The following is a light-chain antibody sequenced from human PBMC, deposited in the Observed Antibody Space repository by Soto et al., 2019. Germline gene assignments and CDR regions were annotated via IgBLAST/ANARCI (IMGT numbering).Light chain of an antibody. Sequence: DIQMTQSPSSLSASVGDRVIITCRASQAISHYLAWFHQRPGKVPKRLIYGASTLESGVPSRFSGSGSGTDFTLTISSLQPEDFGTYYCLQHNTYPLSFGGGTKVDIK. CDR2: GAS. CDR1: QAISHY. CDR3: LQHNTYPLS. J-gene: IGKJ4*01. V-gene: IGKV1-17*03.